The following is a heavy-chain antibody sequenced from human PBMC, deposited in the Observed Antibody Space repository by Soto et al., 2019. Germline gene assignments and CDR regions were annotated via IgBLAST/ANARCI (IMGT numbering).Heavy chain of an antibody. V-gene: IGHV1-18*01. CDR3: AGGGTPTDY. D-gene: IGHD3-16*01. J-gene: IGHJ4*02. CDR2: ISAYNGNT. CDR1: GYTFTNFG. Sequence: QVQLVQSGAEVKKPGASVKVSCKASGYTFTNFGISWVRQAPGQGLEWMGWISAYNGNTNYGQKFQGRVTVNTDTSTSSAYMEVRGLGFDDSAGYYCAGGGTPTDYWGQGTLVTVTS.